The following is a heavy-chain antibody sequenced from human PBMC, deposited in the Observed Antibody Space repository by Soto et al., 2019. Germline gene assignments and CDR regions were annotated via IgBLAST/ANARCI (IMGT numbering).Heavy chain of an antibody. Sequence: PSETLSLTCTVSGGSISSSSYYWGWIRQPPGKGLEWIGSIYYSGSTYYNPSLKSRVTIPVDTSKNQFSLKLSSVTAADTAVYYCARVGMFYGMDVWGQGTTVTVSS. CDR3: ARVGMFYGMDV. V-gene: IGHV4-39*01. D-gene: IGHD3-10*02. CDR1: GGSISSSSYY. CDR2: IYYSGST. J-gene: IGHJ6*02.